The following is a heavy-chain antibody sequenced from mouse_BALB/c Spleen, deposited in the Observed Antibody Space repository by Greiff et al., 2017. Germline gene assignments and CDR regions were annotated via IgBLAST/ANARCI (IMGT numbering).Heavy chain of an antibody. CDR1: GYTFTDYA. Sequence: QVQLQQSGAELVRPGVSVKISCKGSGYTFTDYAMHWVKQSHAKSLEWIGVISTYYGDASYNQKFKGKATMTVDKSSSTAYMELARLTSEDSAISYCARCYYGSSPVFDYWGQGTTLTVSS. V-gene: IGHV1S137*01. D-gene: IGHD1-1*01. J-gene: IGHJ2*01. CDR3: ARCYYGSSPVFDY. CDR2: ISTYYGDA.